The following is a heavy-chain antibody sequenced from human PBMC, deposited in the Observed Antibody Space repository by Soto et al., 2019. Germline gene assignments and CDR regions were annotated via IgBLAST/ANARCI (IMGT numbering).Heavy chain of an antibody. CDR2: IYYSGST. J-gene: IGHJ4*02. Sequence: SETLSLTCTVSGGSISSYYWSWIRQPPGKGLEWIGYIYYSGSTNYNPSLKSRVTISVDTSKNRFSLKLSSVTAADTAVYYCARLNYYGSGDFDYWGQGTLVTVSS. CDR3: ARLNYYGSGDFDY. CDR1: GGSISSYY. V-gene: IGHV4-59*08. D-gene: IGHD3-10*01.